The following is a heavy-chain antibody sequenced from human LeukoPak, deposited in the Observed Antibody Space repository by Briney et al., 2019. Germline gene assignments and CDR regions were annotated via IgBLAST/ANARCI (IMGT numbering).Heavy chain of an antibody. CDR3: ARSPYGSANDY. D-gene: IGHD3-10*01. CDR2: IYYSGST. CDR1: GGSISSGGYF. Sequence: SETLSLTCTVSGGSISSGGYFWSWIRQHPGKGLEWIGYIYYSGSTYYNPSLKSRVTISVDTSKNQFSLKLSSVTAADTAVYYCARSPYGSANDYWGQGTLVTVSS. J-gene: IGHJ4*02. V-gene: IGHV4-31*03.